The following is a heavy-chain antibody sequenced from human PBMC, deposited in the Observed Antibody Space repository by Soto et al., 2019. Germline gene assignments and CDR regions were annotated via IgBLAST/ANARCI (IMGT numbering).Heavy chain of an antibody. CDR1: GFTFSSYA. D-gene: IGHD2-15*01. CDR2: ISAGGGTT. V-gene: IGHV3-23*01. J-gene: IGHJ4*02. Sequence: GGSLRLSCAASGFTFSSYAMNWVRQAPGKGLEWVSTISAGGGTTYYADSVKGRFTISRDNSKHTLLLQMNSLRAEDTAVYHCATYCSSGSSCYRQIDYWGQGTLVTVSS. CDR3: ATYCSSGSSCYRQIDY.